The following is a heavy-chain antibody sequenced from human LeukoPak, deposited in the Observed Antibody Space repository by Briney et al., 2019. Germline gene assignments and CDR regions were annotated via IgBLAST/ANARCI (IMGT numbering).Heavy chain of an antibody. CDR1: GDSVSSHTTA. CDR2: TYYRSKWYN. J-gene: IGHJ4*02. CDR3: AREGSSSFDY. D-gene: IGHD6-13*01. V-gene: IGHV6-1*01. Sequence: SQTLSLTCVISGDSVSSHTTAWNWIRQSPSRGLEWLGRTYYRSKWYNDYAVSVKSRITTNSDTSKNQFSLQPNSVTPEDTALYYCAREGSSSFDYWGQGTLVTVSS.